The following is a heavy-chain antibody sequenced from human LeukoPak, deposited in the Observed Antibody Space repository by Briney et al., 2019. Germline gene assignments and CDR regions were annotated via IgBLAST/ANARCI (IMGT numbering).Heavy chain of an antibody. Sequence: PSETLSLTCTVSGGSISSYYWSWIRQPPGKGLEWIGYIYYSGSTNYNPSLKSRVTISVDTSKNQFSLKLSSVTAADTAVYYCARHYGADYYGSGSYYTAWFDPWGQGTLVTVSS. D-gene: IGHD3-10*01. CDR3: ARHYGADYYGSGSYYTAWFDP. CDR2: IYYSGST. J-gene: IGHJ5*02. V-gene: IGHV4-59*08. CDR1: GGSISSYY.